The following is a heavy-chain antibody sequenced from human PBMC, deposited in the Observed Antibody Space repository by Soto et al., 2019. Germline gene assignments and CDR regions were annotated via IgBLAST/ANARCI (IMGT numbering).Heavy chain of an antibody. Sequence: QVQLVESGGGVVQPGRSLRLSCAASGFTFSSYAMHWVRQAPGKGLEWVAVISYDGSNKYYADSVKGRFTISRDNSKNTLYLQMNSLRAEDTAVYYCARDVNQLLFLAFDIWGQGTMVTVSS. V-gene: IGHV3-30-3*01. CDR1: GFTFSSYA. CDR2: ISYDGSNK. J-gene: IGHJ3*02. D-gene: IGHD2-2*01. CDR3: ARDVNQLLFLAFDI.